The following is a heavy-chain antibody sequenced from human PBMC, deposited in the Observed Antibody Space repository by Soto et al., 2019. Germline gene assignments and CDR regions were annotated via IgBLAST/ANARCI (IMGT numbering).Heavy chain of an antibody. J-gene: IGHJ4*02. CDR2: IYYSGST. Sequence: PSETLSLTCTVSGGSISSGDYYWSWIRQPPGKGLEWIGYIYYSGSTYYNPSLKSRVTISVDTSKNKFSLKLSSVTAADTALYYCARARGYKSFDSWGQGTLVTVSS. CDR3: ARARGYKSFDS. D-gene: IGHD5-18*01. V-gene: IGHV4-30-4*01. CDR1: GGSISSGDYY.